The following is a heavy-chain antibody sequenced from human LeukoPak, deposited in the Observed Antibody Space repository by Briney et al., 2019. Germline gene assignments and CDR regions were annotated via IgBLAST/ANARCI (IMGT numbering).Heavy chain of an antibody. V-gene: IGHV4-34*01. CDR3: ARGAVDGWFGP. D-gene: IGHD6-19*01. CDR1: GGSFSGYY. Sequence: SETLSLTCAVYGGSFSGYYWSWIRQPPGKGLEWIGEINHSGSTNYNPSLKSRVTISVDTSKNQFSLQLNSVTPEDTAVYYCARGAVDGWFGPWGQGTLVTVSS. CDR2: INHSGST. J-gene: IGHJ5*02.